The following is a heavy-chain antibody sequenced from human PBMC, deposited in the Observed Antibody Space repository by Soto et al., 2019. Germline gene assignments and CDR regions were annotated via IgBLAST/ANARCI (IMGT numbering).Heavy chain of an antibody. CDR2: SRNKANSYST. Sequence: EVQLVESGGGLVQPGGSLRLSCTASGFNISDYYMDWVRQAPGKGLEWVGRSRNKANSYSTEHAASVKGRFTISRDDSKNLLYLQMNSLKTADTAVYYCARASRVVVALDYWGQGTLVTVSS. J-gene: IGHJ4*02. CDR1: GFNISDYY. D-gene: IGHD5-12*01. V-gene: IGHV3-72*01. CDR3: ARASRVVVALDY.